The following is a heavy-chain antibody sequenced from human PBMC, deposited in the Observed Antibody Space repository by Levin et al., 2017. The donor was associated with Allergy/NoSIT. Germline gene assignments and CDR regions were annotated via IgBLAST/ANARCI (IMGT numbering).Heavy chain of an antibody. J-gene: IGHJ3*02. CDR1: GGSISSYY. D-gene: IGHD3-3*01. CDR3: ARDSVPRYDFWSGHLSFKAFDI. V-gene: IGHV4-59*01. CDR2: IYYSGST. Sequence: PSETLSLTCTVSGGSISSYYWSWIRQPPGKGLEWIGYIYYSGSTNYNPSLKSRVTISVDTSKNQFSLKLSSVTAADTAVYYCARDSVPRYDFWSGHLSFKAFDIWGQGTMVTVSS.